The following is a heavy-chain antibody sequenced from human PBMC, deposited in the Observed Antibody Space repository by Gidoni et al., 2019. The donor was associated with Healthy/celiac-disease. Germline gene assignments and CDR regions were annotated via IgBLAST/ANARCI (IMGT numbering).Heavy chain of an antibody. CDR3: AREDWVTLRRGFDP. Sequence: QVQLQESGPGLVKPSQTLSLTCTVSGGSISSVSYYWSWIRQPAGKGLAWIGRIYTSGSTNYNPSLKSRVTISGDTSKNQFSLKLSSVTAADTAVYYGAREDWVTLRRGFDPWGQGTLVTVSS. V-gene: IGHV4-61*02. J-gene: IGHJ5*02. CDR2: IYTSGST. CDR1: GGSISSVSYY. D-gene: IGHD2-21*02.